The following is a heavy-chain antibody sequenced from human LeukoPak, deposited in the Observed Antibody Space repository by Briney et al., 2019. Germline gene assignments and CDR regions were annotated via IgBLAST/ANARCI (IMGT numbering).Heavy chain of an antibody. Sequence: ASVKVSCKASGYTFTGYYMHWLRQAPGQGLEWMGRINPNSGGTNYAQKFQGRVTMTRDTSISTAYMELSRLRSDDTAVYYCASQFNSQGSYHYYYYMDVWGKGTTVTVSS. J-gene: IGHJ6*03. CDR2: INPNSGGT. V-gene: IGHV1-2*06. CDR1: GYTFTGYY. CDR3: ASQFNSQGSYHYYYYMDV. D-gene: IGHD5-18*01.